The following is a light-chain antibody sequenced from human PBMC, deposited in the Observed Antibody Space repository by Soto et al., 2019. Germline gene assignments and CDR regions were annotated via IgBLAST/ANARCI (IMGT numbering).Light chain of an antibody. Sequence: EIVLTQSPGTMSLSPGERATLSCRASQSVSSSYSAWYQQKPDQAPRLLIHGASSRAAGHRDRFSGSGSGTDFTITSSRLEHVDFSVYYRHQYGSSPKTFGQGTKVEIK. V-gene: IGKV3-20*01. CDR2: GAS. CDR3: HQYGSSPKT. J-gene: IGKJ1*01. CDR1: QSVSSSY.